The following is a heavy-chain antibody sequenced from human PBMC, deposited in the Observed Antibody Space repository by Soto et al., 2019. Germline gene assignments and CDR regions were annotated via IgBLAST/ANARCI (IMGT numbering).Heavy chain of an antibody. Sequence: ASVKVSCKASGYTFTSYDINWVRQATGQGLEWMGWMNPNSGNTGYAQKFQGRVTLTRNTSISTAYMELSSLRSEDTAVYYCAVRGYCSSTSCYQDYYYYYMDVWGKGTTVTVSS. CDR3: AVRGYCSSTSCYQDYYYYYMDV. J-gene: IGHJ6*03. D-gene: IGHD2-2*01. V-gene: IGHV1-8*01. CDR2: MNPNSGNT. CDR1: GYTFTSYD.